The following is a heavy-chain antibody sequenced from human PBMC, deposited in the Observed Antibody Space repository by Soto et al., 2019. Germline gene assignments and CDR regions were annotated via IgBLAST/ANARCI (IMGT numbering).Heavy chain of an antibody. J-gene: IGHJ5*02. CDR3: ARQASGYYYGWFDP. CDR1: GGSISNGYYY. Sequence: SETLSLTCTVSGGSISNGYYYWSWVRQNPGKGLEWIGTIYHSGGTFYTPSLKSRVTMSVDTSNNQFSLKLSSVTAADTAVYYCARQASGYYYGWFDPWGQGTLVTVSS. V-gene: IGHV4-39*01. CDR2: IYHSGGT. D-gene: IGHD3-22*01.